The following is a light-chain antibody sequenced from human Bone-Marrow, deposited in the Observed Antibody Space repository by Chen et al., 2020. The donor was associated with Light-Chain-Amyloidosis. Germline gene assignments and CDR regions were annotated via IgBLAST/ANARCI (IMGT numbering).Light chain of an antibody. CDR2: GAS. J-gene: IGKJ1*01. V-gene: IGKV3-20*01. CDR1: QSVSSSY. CDR3: KQYGSSLWT. Sequence: EIVLTQSPGTLSLSPGERATLSCRASQSVSSSYLAWYQQKPGQAPRLLIYGASSRATGIPDRVSGSGSGTDFTVTISRLEPEDFAVYYCKQYGSSLWTFGQGTKVEIK.